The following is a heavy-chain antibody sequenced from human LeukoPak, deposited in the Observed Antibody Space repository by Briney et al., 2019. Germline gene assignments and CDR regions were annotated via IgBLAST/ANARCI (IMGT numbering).Heavy chain of an antibody. Sequence: ASVKVSCKASGYTFTGYYVQWVRQAPGQGLEWMGWIHPSSGDINYSQKFQGRVTMTRDTSISTAYMELSRLTSDDTAVYYCARVRGYDYVWGSCPYWGQGTLVTVSS. CDR3: ARVRGYDYVWGSCPY. V-gene: IGHV1-2*02. J-gene: IGHJ4*02. CDR1: GYTFTGYY. CDR2: IHPSSGDI. D-gene: IGHD3-16*01.